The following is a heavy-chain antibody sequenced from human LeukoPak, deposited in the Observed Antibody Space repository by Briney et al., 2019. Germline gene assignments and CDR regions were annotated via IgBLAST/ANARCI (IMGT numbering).Heavy chain of an antibody. D-gene: IGHD6-19*01. Sequence: SETLSLTCTVSGYSISSGYYWSWIRQPPGKGLEWIGYIYYTGSTNYNPSLKSRVTISVDTSKNQFSLKLSSVTAADTAVYYCARLQYSSGWPHFDYWGQGNLVTVSS. V-gene: IGHV4-61*01. CDR3: ARLQYSSGWPHFDY. CDR1: GYSISSGYY. J-gene: IGHJ4*02. CDR2: IYYTGST.